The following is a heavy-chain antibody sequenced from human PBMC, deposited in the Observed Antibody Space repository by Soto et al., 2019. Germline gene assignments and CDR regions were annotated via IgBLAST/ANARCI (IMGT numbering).Heavy chain of an antibody. Sequence: QVQLQESGPGLVKPSQTLSLTCTVYGASLNSDDNYWSWIRQHPGTGLEWTGYISDSGHTYYTPSLRSRLTMSVVTSKTQFSLKVNALTPADTAVYYCAKIMRVFGELPYVFVSWGQGTLITVSS. J-gene: IGHJ4*02. CDR3: AKIMRVFGELPYVFVS. CDR2: ISDSGHT. D-gene: IGHD3-10*01. CDR1: GASLNSDDNY. V-gene: IGHV4-31*03.